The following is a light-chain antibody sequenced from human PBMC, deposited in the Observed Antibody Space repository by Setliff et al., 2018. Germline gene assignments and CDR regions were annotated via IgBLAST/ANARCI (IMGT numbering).Light chain of an antibody. Sequence: QSVLAQPASVSGSPGQSITISCTGTSSDVGGYNYVSWYQQHPGKAPKVMIYDVSTRPSGVSNRFSGSKSGNTASLTISGLQAEDDADYYRSSYTSSSTLDWVFGGGTKGTVL. J-gene: IGLJ3*02. CDR2: DVS. V-gene: IGLV2-14*03. CDR3: SSYTSSSTLDWV. CDR1: SSDVGGYNY.